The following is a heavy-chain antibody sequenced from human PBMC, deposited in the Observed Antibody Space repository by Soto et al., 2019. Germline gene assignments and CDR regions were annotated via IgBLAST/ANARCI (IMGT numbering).Heavy chain of an antibody. CDR3: ARWGSCSSTSCSNWFDP. Sequence: QVQLVQSGAEVKKPGSSVKVSCKASGGTFSSYTISWVRQAPGQGLEWMGRIIPILGIANYAQKFQGRVTITADKSTSTAYMELSSLRSEDTAVYYCARWGSCSSTSCSNWFDPWGQGTLVTVSS. CDR2: IIPILGIA. D-gene: IGHD2-2*01. J-gene: IGHJ5*02. CDR1: GGTFSSYT. V-gene: IGHV1-69*02.